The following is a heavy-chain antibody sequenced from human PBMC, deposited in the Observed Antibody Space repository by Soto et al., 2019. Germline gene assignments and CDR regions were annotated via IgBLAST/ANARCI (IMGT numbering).Heavy chain of an antibody. J-gene: IGHJ4*02. CDR3: AHSDSNRGYCLDS. Sequence: QITLKESGPSVVKPTKNLTLTCTFSGFPLSTSGVGVGWIRQPPGKALEWLAVLYWDDGKRYSPSLTSRLTITNDTSKHQVVLTMTNMDPVDTATYYCAHSDSNRGYCLDSWGQGTLVTVSS. V-gene: IGHV2-5*02. CDR2: LYWDDGK. D-gene: IGHD3-22*01. CDR1: GFPLSTSGVG.